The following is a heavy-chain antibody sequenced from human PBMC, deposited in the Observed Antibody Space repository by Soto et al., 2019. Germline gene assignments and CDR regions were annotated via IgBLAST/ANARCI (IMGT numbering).Heavy chain of an antibody. CDR2: IIPIFGTA. CDR1: GGTFSSYA. CDR3: ARRGYDAFDI. Sequence: RASVKVSCKASGGTFSSYAVSWVRQAPGQGLEWMGGIIPIFGTANYAQKFQGRVTITADESTSTAYMELSSLRSEDTAVYYCARRGYDAFDIWGQGTMVTVSS. D-gene: IGHD6-25*01. J-gene: IGHJ3*02. V-gene: IGHV1-69*13.